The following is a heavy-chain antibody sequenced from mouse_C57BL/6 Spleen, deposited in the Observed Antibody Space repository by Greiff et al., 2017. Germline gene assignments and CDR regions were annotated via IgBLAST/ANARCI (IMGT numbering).Heavy chain of an antibody. J-gene: IGHJ2*01. CDR1: GYTFTSYW. V-gene: IGHV1-50*01. Sequence: QVQLQQPGAVLVKPGASVKLSCKASGYTFTSYWMQWVKQRPGPGLEWIGEIDPSDSDTIYNQKFKGKATLTVDTSSSTAYMQLSSLTSEDAAVYYSAKGSSYYFDYWGQGTTLTVAS. CDR3: AKGSSYYFDY. D-gene: IGHD1-1*01. CDR2: IDPSDSDT.